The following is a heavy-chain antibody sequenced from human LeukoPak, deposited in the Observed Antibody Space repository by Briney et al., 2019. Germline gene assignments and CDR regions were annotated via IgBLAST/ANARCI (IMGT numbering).Heavy chain of an antibody. CDR2: ISSSSSYI. J-gene: IGHJ4*02. Sequence: PGGSLRLSCAASGFTFSSYSMNWVRQALGKGLEWVSSISSSSSYIYYADSVKGRFTISRDNAKNSLYLQRNSLRAEDTAVYYCARDYGGNSEPLDYWGQGTLVTVSS. CDR3: ARDYGGNSEPLDY. CDR1: GFTFSSYS. D-gene: IGHD4-23*01. V-gene: IGHV3-21*01.